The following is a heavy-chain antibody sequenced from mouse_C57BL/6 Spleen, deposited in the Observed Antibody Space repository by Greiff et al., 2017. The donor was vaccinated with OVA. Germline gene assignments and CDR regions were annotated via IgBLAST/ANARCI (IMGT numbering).Heavy chain of an antibody. CDR3: ARRPDYDRVYYFDY. D-gene: IGHD2-4*01. J-gene: IGHJ2*01. CDR2: INPNNGGT. V-gene: IGHV1-26*01. CDR1: GYTFTDYY. Sequence: EVQLQQSGPELVKPGASVKISCKASGYTFTDYYMNWVKQSHGKSLEWIGDINPNNGGTSYNQKFKGKATLTVDKSSSTAYMELRSLTSEDSAVYYCARRPDYDRVYYFDYWGQGTTLTVSS.